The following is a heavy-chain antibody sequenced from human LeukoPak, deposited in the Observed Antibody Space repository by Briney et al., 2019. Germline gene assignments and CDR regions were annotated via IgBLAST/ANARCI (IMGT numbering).Heavy chain of an antibody. J-gene: IGHJ4*02. V-gene: IGHV4-30-4*08. CDR3: ARLPAGSGSLSYFDH. Sequence: SETLSLTCTVSGGSISSGDYYWNWIRQHPGKGLEWIGYIYYSGSTYYNPSLKSRVTISVDTSKNQFSLKLSSVTAADTAVYYCARLPAGSGSLSYFDHWGQGTLATVSS. CDR1: GGSISSGDYY. D-gene: IGHD3-10*01. CDR2: IYYSGST.